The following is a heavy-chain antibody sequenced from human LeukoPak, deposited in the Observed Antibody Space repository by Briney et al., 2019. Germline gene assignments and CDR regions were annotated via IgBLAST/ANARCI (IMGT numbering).Heavy chain of an antibody. CDR1: GFTFSSYW. Sequence: GGSLRLSCAASGFTFSSYWMSWVRQAPGKGLEWVSAISGSGGSTYYADSVKGRFTISRDNSKNTLYLQMNSLRAEGTAVYYCAKAYSSGWEPLDYWGQGTLVTVSS. V-gene: IGHV3-23*01. D-gene: IGHD6-19*01. CDR2: ISGSGGST. J-gene: IGHJ4*02. CDR3: AKAYSSGWEPLDY.